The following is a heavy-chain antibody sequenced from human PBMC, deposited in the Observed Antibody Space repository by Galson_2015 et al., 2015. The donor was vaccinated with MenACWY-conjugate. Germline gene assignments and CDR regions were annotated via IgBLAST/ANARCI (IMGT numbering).Heavy chain of an antibody. D-gene: IGHD6-13*01. J-gene: IGHJ4*02. CDR2: INHSGST. Sequence: ETLSLTCAVSGGSISSSNWWSWVRQPPGKGLEWIGEINHSGSTNYNPSLKSRVTISVDTSKNQFSLKLSSVTAADTAVYYCARWGAAAARYWGQGTLVTVSS. V-gene: IGHV4-4*02. CDR3: ARWGAAAARY. CDR1: GGSISSSNW.